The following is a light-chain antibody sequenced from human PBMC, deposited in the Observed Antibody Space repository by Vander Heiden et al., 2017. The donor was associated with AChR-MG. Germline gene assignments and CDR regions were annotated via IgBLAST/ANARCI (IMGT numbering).Light chain of an antibody. CDR3: QEWNSRTVV. V-gene: IGLV3-1*01. CDR2: QDS. CDR1: KLGDKY. J-gene: IGLJ2*01. Sequence: SYELTQPPSVSVSPGQTASITCSGDKLGDKYACWYQQKPAQSPVLVIYQDSKRPSGIPERFSGSNSANTATLTISGTQAMDEAYYYCQEWNSRTVVFGGGTKLTVL.